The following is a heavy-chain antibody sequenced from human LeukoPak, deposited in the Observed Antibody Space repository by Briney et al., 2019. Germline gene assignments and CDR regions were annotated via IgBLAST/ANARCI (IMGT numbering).Heavy chain of an antibody. V-gene: IGHV4-39*01. CDR2: SFYSGIT. CDR3: ARQYYYDSSGYYADRCFDY. D-gene: IGHD3-22*01. CDR1: GGSISGTLYY. J-gene: IGHJ4*02. Sequence: SETLSLTCTVSGGSISGTLYYWGWIRQPPGKGLEWIGSSFYSGITYYNPSLQSRVTISVDTSKNQFSLKLSSVTAADTAVYYCARQYYYDSSGYYADRCFDYWGQGTLVTVSS.